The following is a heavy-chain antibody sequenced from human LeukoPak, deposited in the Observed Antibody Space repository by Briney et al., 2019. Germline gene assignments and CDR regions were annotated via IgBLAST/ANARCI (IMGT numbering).Heavy chain of an antibody. J-gene: IGHJ3*02. Sequence: PGGSLRLSCAASGFTFDDYAIHWVRQAPGKGLEWVSGISWNGAKIVYADSVKGRFTISRDNAKNSLYLQMDSLGTEDTALHYCAKETHSTMVPGYAFDIWGQGTMVTVSS. D-gene: IGHD2-8*01. V-gene: IGHV3-9*01. CDR1: GFTFDDYA. CDR3: AKETHSTMVPGYAFDI. CDR2: ISWNGAKI.